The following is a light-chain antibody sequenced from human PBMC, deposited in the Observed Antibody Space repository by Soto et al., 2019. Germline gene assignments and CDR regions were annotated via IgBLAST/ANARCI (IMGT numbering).Light chain of an antibody. CDR2: DAS. J-gene: IGKJ1*01. V-gene: IGKV1-5*01. CDR1: QSISSW. CDR3: QQYNSYSSWT. Sequence: DGLTITCRASQSISSWLAWYQQKPGKAPKILIYDASSLESGVPSRFSGSGSGTEFTLSISSLQPEDFATYYCQQYNSYSSWTFGQGTKVDI.